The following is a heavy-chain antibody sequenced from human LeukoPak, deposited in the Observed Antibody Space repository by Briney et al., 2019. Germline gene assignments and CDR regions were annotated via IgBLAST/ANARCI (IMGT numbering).Heavy chain of an antibody. CDR2: INHSGST. V-gene: IGHV4-34*01. Sequence: SETLSLTCTVSGGSISSYYWSWIRQPPGKGLEWIGEINHSGSTNYNPSLKSRVTISVDTSKNQFSLKLSSVTAADTAVYYCARPAGWMIVVRHAFDIWGQGTMVTVSS. D-gene: IGHD1-1*01. CDR1: GGSISSYY. CDR3: ARPAGWMIVVRHAFDI. J-gene: IGHJ3*02.